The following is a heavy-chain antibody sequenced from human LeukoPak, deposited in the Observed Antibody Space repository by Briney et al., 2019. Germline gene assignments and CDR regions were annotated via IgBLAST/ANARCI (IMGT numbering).Heavy chain of an antibody. Sequence: GGSLRLSCAASGFTFSSYWMSWVRQAPGKGLEWVANINPDGSGKRYVDSVKGRITIARDNADNSLSLQMNSLRAEDTAVYYCASWGAGGNSWGQGTLVTVSS. CDR2: INPDGSGK. CDR3: ASWGAGGNS. D-gene: IGHD3-16*01. J-gene: IGHJ4*02. V-gene: IGHV3-7*01. CDR1: GFTFSSYW.